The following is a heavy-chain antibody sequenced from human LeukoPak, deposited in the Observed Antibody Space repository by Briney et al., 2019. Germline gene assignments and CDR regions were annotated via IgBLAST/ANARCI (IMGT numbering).Heavy chain of an antibody. D-gene: IGHD6-13*01. J-gene: IGHJ1*01. V-gene: IGHV3-30*04. CDR1: GFTFSSYA. Sequence: PGGSLRLSCAASGFTFSSYAMHWVRQAPGKGLEWVAVISYDGSNKYYADSVKGRFTISRDNSKNTLYLQMNSLRAEDTAVYYCARDDPASRGSWFFQHWGQGTLVTVSS. CDR3: ARDDPASRGSWFFQH. CDR2: ISYDGSNK.